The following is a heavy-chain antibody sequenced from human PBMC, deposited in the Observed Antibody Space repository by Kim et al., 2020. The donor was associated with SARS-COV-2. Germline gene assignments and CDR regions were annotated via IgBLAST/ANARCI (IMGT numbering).Heavy chain of an antibody. CDR3: ARQVSDSSGYYPYDALDM. V-gene: IGHV4-30-2*05. J-gene: IGHJ3*02. Sequence: LKSRVIISVDTSKNQFSLKLGSVTAADTAVYYCARQVSDSSGYYPYDALDMWGQGTVVTVSS. D-gene: IGHD3-22*01.